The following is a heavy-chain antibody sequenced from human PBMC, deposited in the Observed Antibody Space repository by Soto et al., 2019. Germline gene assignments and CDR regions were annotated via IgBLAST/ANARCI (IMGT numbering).Heavy chain of an antibody. CDR2: ISSSSSYI. CDR3: ARADYDYVNYPSDCYRLDV. CDR1: GFTFSSYS. V-gene: IGHV3-21*01. Sequence: EVQLVESGGGLVKPGGSLRLSCAASGFTFSSYSMNWVRQAPGKGLEWVSSISSSSSYIYYADSVKGRFTISSANAKNSLYLQMNSLRAEDTAVYYCARADYDYVNYPSDCYRLDVWGQGTTVTVSS. D-gene: IGHD4-17*01. J-gene: IGHJ6*02.